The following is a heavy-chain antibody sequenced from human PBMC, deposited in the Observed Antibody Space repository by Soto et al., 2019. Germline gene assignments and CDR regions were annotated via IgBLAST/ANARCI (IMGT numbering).Heavy chain of an antibody. CDR2: IYYSGST. J-gene: IGHJ6*03. CDR3: ARDSRIAAAGTLYYYYYYMDV. Sequence: SETLSLTCTVSGGSISSYYWSWIRQPPGKGLEWIGYIYYSGSTNYNPSLKSRVTISVDTSKNQFSLKLSSVTAADTAVYYCARDSRIAAAGTLYYYYYYMDVWGKGTTVTVSS. V-gene: IGHV4-59*01. CDR1: GGSISSYY. D-gene: IGHD6-13*01.